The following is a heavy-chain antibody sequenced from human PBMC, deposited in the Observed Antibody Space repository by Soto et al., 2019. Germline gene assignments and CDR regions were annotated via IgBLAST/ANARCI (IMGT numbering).Heavy chain of an antibody. CDR3: ARDRREGYNFDY. D-gene: IGHD5-12*01. CDR1: GFTFSSYS. V-gene: IGHV3-21*01. CDR2: ISSSSSYI. J-gene: IGHJ4*02. Sequence: EVQLVESGGGLVKPGGSLSLSCAASGFTFSSYSMNWVRQAPGKGLVWVSSISSSSSYIYYADSVKGRFTISRDNAKNSLYLQMNSLRAEDTAVYDCARDRREGYNFDYWGQGTLVTVSS.